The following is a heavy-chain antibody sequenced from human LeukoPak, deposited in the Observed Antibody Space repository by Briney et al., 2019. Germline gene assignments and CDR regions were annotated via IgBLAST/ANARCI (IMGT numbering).Heavy chain of an antibody. CDR1: GYSISSGYY. Sequence: SETLSLTCAVSGYSISSGYYWGWVRQPPRKGLEWIGSIYHSGSTSYNPSLKSRVSMSVDTSKNQLSLKLSSVTAADTAVYYCARVATRGHCSSTSCYGNYGMDVWGKGTTVTVSS. CDR3: ARVATRGHCSSTSCYGNYGMDV. J-gene: IGHJ6*04. D-gene: IGHD2-2*01. CDR2: IYHSGST. V-gene: IGHV4-38-2*01.